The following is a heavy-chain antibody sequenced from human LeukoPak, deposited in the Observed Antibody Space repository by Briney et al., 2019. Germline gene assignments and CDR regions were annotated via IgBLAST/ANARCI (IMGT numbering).Heavy chain of an antibody. J-gene: IGHJ4*02. CDR3: ARASSDDTAMATPFAY. CDR1: GGTFSNYA. CDR2: ITPIFGTA. Sequence: SVKVSCKASGGTFSNYAINWVRQAPGQGLEWMGGITPIFGTANYLQKFQGRVTITADESTRTAYMELSRLRSEDTAIYYRARASSDDTAMATPFAYWGQGTLVTVSS. V-gene: IGHV1-69*13. D-gene: IGHD5-18*01.